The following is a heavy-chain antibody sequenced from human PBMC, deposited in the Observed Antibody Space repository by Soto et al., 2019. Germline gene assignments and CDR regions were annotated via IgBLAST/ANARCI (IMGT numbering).Heavy chain of an antibody. V-gene: IGHV3-33*01. CDR1: GFTFSSYG. D-gene: IGHD3-22*01. Sequence: GGSLRLSCAASGFTFSSYGMHWVRQAPGKGLEWVAVIWYDGSNKYYADSVKGRFTISRDNSKNTLYLQMNSLRAEDTAVYYCARGPGGYYDSSGYSFDYWGQGTLVTVSS. CDR3: ARGPGGYYDSSGYSFDY. CDR2: IWYDGSNK. J-gene: IGHJ4*02.